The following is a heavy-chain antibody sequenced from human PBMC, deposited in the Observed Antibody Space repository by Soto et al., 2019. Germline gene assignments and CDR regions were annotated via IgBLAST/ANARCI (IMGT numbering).Heavy chain of an antibody. CDR3: ARLYDMGSGWYPPFDY. J-gene: IGHJ4*02. CDR1: GFTFSSYA. Sequence: GGSLRLSCAASGFTFSSYAMHWVRQAPGKGLEWVAVISYDGSNKYYADSVKGRFTISRDNSKNTLYLQMNSLRAEDTAVYYCARLYDMGSGWYPPFDYWGQGTLVTVSS. D-gene: IGHD6-19*01. V-gene: IGHV3-30-3*01. CDR2: ISYDGSNK.